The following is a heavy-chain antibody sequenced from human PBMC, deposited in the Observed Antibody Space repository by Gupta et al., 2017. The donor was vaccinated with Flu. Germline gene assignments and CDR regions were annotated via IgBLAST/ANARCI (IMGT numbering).Heavy chain of an antibody. CDR1: GFTFSDHY. J-gene: IGHJ4*02. V-gene: IGHV3-72*01. Sequence: EVRLVESGGGLVQPGGSLRLSCVVSGFTFSDHYMDWIRQAPGKGLEWVGRIRNKANSYTTEYAASVKDRFTITRDDSKDSLYLQMNSLNNGDTAVYYCSRGETGPSPPGRNDCWGQGTLVTVSS. D-gene: IGHD1-14*01. CDR3: SRGETGPSPPGRNDC. CDR2: IRNKANSYTT.